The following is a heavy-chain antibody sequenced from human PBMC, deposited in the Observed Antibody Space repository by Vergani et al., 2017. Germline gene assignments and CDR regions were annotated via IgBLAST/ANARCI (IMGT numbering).Heavy chain of an antibody. Sequence: QVQLVQSGAEVKKPGASVKVSCKASGYTVSTYGISWVRQAPGQGLEWMGWISAYNGNTNYPEKFQGRLTMTTDTSTRTAYMELRSLRSDDTAVDYCARDLMEYDTYCRRGFGGAGTLVTVSA. CDR1: GYTVSTYG. J-gene: IGHJ1*01. D-gene: IGHD2-8*02. CDR2: ISAYNGNT. CDR3: ARDLMEYDTYCRRGF. V-gene: IGHV1-18*01.